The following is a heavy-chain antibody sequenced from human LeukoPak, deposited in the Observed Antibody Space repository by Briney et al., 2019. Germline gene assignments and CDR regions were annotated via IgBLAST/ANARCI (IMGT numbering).Heavy chain of an antibody. V-gene: IGHV3-30*03. CDR2: ISYDGSNK. CDR1: GFTFSSYW. J-gene: IGHJ6*03. D-gene: IGHD3-10*01. CDR3: ACYGSVNYYYYYYMDV. Sequence: PGGSLRLSCVASGFTFSSYWMSWVRQAPGKGLEWVAVISYDGSNKYYADSVKGRFTISRDNAKNSLYLQMNSLRAEDTAVYYCACYGSVNYYYYYYMDVWGKGTTVTISS.